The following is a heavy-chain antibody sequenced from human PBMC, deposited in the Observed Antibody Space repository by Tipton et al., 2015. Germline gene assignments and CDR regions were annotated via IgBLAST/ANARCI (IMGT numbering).Heavy chain of an antibody. CDR2: IKQDGSEK. V-gene: IGHV3-7*01. J-gene: IGHJ6*01. CDR1: GFTFSNYY. Sequence: SLRLSCAASGFTFSNYYMSWIRQAPGKGLEWVANIKQDGSEKYYVDSVKGRFTISRDNAKNSLYLQMNSLRAEDTAVYYCARGYRMDVWGQGTTVIVSS. CDR3: ARGYRMDV.